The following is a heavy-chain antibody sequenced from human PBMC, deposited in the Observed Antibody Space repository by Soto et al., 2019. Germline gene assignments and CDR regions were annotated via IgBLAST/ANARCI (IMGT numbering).Heavy chain of an antibody. V-gene: IGHV1-8*01. CDR2: MNPNSGNT. D-gene: IGHD6-13*01. J-gene: IGHJ6*02. CDR3: ARGLYSSSWHKYYYYYGMDV. CDR1: GYTFTSYD. Sequence: QVQLVQSGAEVKKPGASVKVSCKASGYTFTSYDINWVRQATGQGLEWMGWMNPNSGNTGYAQKFQGRVSMTRNTSISTAYMELSSLRSEDTAVYYCARGLYSSSWHKYYYYYGMDVWGQGTTVTVSS.